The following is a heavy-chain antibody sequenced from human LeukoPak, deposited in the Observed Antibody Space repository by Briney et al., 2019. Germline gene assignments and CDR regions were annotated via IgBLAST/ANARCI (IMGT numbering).Heavy chain of an antibody. Sequence: GASVKVSCKASGGTFSSYAISWVRQAPGQGLEWMGGIIPIFGTANYAQKFQGRVTITADKSTSTAYMELSSLRSEDTAVYYCASCGAERYYYYMDVWGKGTTVTVSS. CDR2: IIPIFGTA. J-gene: IGHJ6*03. V-gene: IGHV1-69*06. D-gene: IGHD2-21*01. CDR3: ASCGAERYYYYMDV. CDR1: GGTFSSYA.